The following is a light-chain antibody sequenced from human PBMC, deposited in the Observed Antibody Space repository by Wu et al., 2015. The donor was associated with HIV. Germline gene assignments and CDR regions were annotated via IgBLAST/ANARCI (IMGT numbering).Light chain of an antibody. Sequence: EIVLAQSPGTLSLSPGERATLSCRASQSVFTYLAWYQQKPGQAPRLLIYDATHRATGIPARFSGSGSGTDFTLTINSLGPEDFAVYYCQQYGSSQYSFGQGTKLEIK. CDR2: DAT. V-gene: IGKV3-20*01. J-gene: IGKJ2*03. CDR3: QQYGSSQYS. CDR1: QSVFTY.